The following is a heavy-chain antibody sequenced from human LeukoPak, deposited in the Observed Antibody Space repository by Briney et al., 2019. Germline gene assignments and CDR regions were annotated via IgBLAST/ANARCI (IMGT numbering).Heavy chain of an antibody. CDR3: AKDMGAYGDYYPRFDF. CDR1: GFTFDDFA. V-gene: IGHV3-9*01. Sequence: GGSLRLSCAASGFTFDDFAMHWVRQVPGKGLEWVSGIGWNSGTIVYADSVKGRFTISRDNANNSLYLQMNSLRPEDTAFYYCAKDMGAYGDYYPRFDFWGQGILVTVSS. D-gene: IGHD4-17*01. J-gene: IGHJ4*02. CDR2: IGWNSGTI.